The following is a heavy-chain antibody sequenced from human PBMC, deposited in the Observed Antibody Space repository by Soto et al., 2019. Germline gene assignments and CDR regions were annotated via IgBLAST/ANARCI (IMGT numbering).Heavy chain of an antibody. J-gene: IGHJ4*02. CDR3: AKGGIQLWSRLDY. CDR2: ISYDGSNK. D-gene: IGHD5-18*01. CDR1: GFTFSSYG. Sequence: GESLKISCAASGFTFSSYGMHWVRQAPGKGLEWVAVISYDGSNKYYADSVKGRFTISRDNSKNTLYLQMNSLRAEDTAVYYCAKGGIQLWSRLDYWGQGTLVTVSS. V-gene: IGHV3-30*18.